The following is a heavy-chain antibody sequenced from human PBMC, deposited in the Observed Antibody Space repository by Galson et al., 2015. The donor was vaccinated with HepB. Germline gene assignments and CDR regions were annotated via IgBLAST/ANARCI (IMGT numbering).Heavy chain of an antibody. Sequence: SLRLSCAASGFTVSSNYMSWVRQAPGKGLEWVSVIYSGGSTYYADSVKGRFTISRDNSKNTLYLQMNSLRAEDTAVYYCARVLVVPYYYYYMDVWGKGTTVTVSS. J-gene: IGHJ6*03. CDR1: GFTVSSNY. CDR2: IYSGGST. D-gene: IGHD3-22*01. V-gene: IGHV3-53*01. CDR3: ARVLVVPYYYYYMDV.